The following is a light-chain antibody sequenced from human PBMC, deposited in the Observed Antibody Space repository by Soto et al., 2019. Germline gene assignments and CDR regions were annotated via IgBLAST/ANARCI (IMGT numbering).Light chain of an antibody. J-gene: IGKJ5*01. CDR3: QQYENLPT. CDR1: QSIKTW. CDR2: DAS. V-gene: IGKV1-33*01. Sequence: IHMTHSPSALSASVLYRVTITFLASQSIKTWLAWYHRKPGRAPNLLIYDASSLEAGVPSRFRGSGSGTDFTFTISRLQPEDIATYYCQQYENLPTFGQGTRLEIK.